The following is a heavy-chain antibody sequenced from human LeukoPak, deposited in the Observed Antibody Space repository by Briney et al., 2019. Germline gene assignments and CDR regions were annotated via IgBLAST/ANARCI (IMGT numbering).Heavy chain of an antibody. CDR2: IKSDGSST. D-gene: IGHD3-10*01. Sequence: PGGSLRLSCAASGFTFSSYWMHWVRQAPGKGLVWVSSIKSDGSSTSYADSVKGRLTISRDNARNTLYLQMNSLRTEDTAVYYCKRGKGNVFEIGGKGQRVTV. CDR3: KRGKGNVFEI. CDR1: GFTFSSYW. V-gene: IGHV3-74*01. J-gene: IGHJ3*02.